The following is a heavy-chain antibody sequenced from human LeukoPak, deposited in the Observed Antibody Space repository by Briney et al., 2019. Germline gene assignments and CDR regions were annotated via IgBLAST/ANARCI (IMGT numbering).Heavy chain of an antibody. CDR1: GGPISGYY. D-gene: IGHD3-3*01. CDR2: VSYSGNT. J-gene: IGHJ4*02. CDR3: ARAGRFTSGRSYFFDN. V-gene: IGHV4-59*13. Sequence: SETLSLTCSVSGGPISGYYWSWIRQPPGKGLEWIAYVSYSGNTNYTPSLKNRVSISVDTSKNRFSLQLRSVTAADTAFYYCARAGRFTSGRSYFFDNWGQGTLVTVS.